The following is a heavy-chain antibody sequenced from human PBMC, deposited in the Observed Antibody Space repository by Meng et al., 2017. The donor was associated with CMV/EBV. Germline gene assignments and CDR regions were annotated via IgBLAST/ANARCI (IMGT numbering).Heavy chain of an antibody. Sequence: ASVKVSCKASGYTFTSYYINWVRQATGQGLEWMGWINPNSVNTGYEKKFQGRVTMTRNTSISTAYMELSSLRSEDTAVYYCARGRGRITIFGVVIIIGDYYYGMDVWGQGTTVTVSS. CDR1: GYTFTSYY. CDR3: ARGRGRITIFGVVIIIGDYYYGMDV. D-gene: IGHD3-3*01. CDR2: INPNSVNT. J-gene: IGHJ6*02. V-gene: IGHV1-8*01.